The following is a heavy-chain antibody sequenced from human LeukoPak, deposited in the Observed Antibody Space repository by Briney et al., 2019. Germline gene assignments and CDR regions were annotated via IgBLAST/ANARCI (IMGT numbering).Heavy chain of an antibody. CDR2: ISYDGSNK. Sequence: VGSLRLSCAASGFTFSSYAMHWVRQAPGKGLEWVAVISYDGSNKYYADSVKGRFTISRDNSKNTLYLQMNSLRAEDTAVYYCARDYSNKGGWFDPWGQGTLVTVSS. CDR1: GFTFSSYA. J-gene: IGHJ5*02. V-gene: IGHV3-30*04. CDR3: ARDYSNKGGWFDP. D-gene: IGHD4-11*01.